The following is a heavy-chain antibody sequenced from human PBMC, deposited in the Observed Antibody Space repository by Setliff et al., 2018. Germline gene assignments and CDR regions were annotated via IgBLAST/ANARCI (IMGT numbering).Heavy chain of an antibody. CDR1: GFSISSGYY. V-gene: IGHV4-38-2*01. D-gene: IGHD3-22*01. CDR2: VYRSGNT. J-gene: IGHJ4*02. CDR3: ARRGSGSYYDGADFLSFDF. Sequence: SETLSLTCGVSGFSISSGYYWGWIRQPPGKGLEWIGDVYRSGNTRFNPSLQSRLTLSVDMSANQFSLTLKSVTAADTAVYFCARRGSGSYYDGADFLSFDFLGQGAPVTVSS.